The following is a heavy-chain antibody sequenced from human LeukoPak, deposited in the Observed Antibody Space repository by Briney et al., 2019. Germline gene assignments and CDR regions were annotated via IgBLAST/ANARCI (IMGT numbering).Heavy chain of an antibody. CDR1: GGSISSSSGNC. V-gene: IGHV4-4*02. Sequence: SETLSLTCAVSGGSISSSSGNCWTWVRQPPGKELEWIGEIYHSGSTNYNPSLKSRVTMLLDKSKNQFSPKLSSVTAADTAVYYCARNGGNSDFDYWGQGTLVTVSS. J-gene: IGHJ4*02. CDR3: ARNGGNSDFDY. CDR2: IYHSGST. D-gene: IGHD4-23*01.